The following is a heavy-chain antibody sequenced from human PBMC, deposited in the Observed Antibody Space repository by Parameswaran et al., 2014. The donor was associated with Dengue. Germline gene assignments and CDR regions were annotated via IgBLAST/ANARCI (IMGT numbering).Heavy chain of an antibody. Sequence: WIRQPPGKGLEWVSYISSSSSTIYYADSVKGRFTISRDNAKNSLYLQMNSLRDEDTAVYYCARGKTQRSIAAASGYWGQGTLVTVSS. J-gene: IGHJ4*02. D-gene: IGHD6-13*01. CDR2: ISSSSSTI. CDR3: ARGKTQRSIAAASGY. V-gene: IGHV3-48*02.